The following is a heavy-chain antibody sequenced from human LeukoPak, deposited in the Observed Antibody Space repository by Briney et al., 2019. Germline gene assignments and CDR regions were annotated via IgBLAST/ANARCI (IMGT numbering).Heavy chain of an antibody. J-gene: IGHJ4*02. D-gene: IGHD3-22*01. CDR3: ARVITIFPDSSGYYDY. CDR2: INPSGGSI. V-gene: IGHV1-46*01. Sequence: ASVKVSCKASGYTFTSYYMHWVRQAPGQGLEWMGIINPSGGSISYAQKFQGRVTMTRDMSTSTVYMELSSLRSEDTAVYYCARVITIFPDSSGYYDYWGQGTLVTVSS. CDR1: GYTFTSYY.